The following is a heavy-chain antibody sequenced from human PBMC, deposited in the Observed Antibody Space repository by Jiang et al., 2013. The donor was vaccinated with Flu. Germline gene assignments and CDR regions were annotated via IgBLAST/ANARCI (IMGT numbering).Heavy chain of an antibody. CDR1: GYTFTSYA. J-gene: IGHJ6*02. CDR2: INAGNGNT. D-gene: IGHD3-22*01. V-gene: IGHV1-3*01. CDR3: ARVFLHDSSGYYSDYYYGMDV. Sequence: SGAEVKKPGASVKVSCKASGYTFTSYAMHWVRQAPGQRLEWMGWINAGNGNTKYSQKFQGRVTITRDTSASTAYMELSSLRSEDTAVYYCARVFLHDSSGYYSDYYYGMDVWGQGTTV.